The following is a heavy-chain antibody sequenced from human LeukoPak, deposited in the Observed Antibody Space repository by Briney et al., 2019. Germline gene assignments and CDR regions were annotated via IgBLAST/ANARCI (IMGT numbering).Heavy chain of an antibody. CDR2: IYYSGST. Sequence: SETLSLTCTVSGGSISSHYWSWIRQPPGKGLEWIGYIYYSGSTNYNPSLKSRVTISVDTSKNQFSLKLSSVTAADTAVYYCARKEGYYDFWSGPNWSDPWGQGTLVTVSS. V-gene: IGHV4-59*11. J-gene: IGHJ5*02. CDR1: GGSISSHY. D-gene: IGHD3-3*01. CDR3: ARKEGYYDFWSGPNWSDP.